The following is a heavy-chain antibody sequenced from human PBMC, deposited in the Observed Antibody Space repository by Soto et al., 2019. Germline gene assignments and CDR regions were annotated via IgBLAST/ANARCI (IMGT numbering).Heavy chain of an antibody. V-gene: IGHV3-30-3*01. J-gene: IGHJ4*02. Sequence: GGSLRLSCAASGFTFNNYAMHWVRQAPGEGLEWVALISYDGSNKYYADSVKGRFTISRDNSKNTLDLEMNSLRGEDTAMYYCARDMTTVTTCFDYWGQGTLVTVS. CDR3: ARDMTTVTTCFDY. D-gene: IGHD4-17*01. CDR1: GFTFNNYA. CDR2: ISYDGSNK.